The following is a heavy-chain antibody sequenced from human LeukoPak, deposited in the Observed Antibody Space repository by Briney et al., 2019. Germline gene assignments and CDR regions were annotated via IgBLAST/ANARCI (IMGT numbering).Heavy chain of an antibody. CDR2: IIPIFGTA. CDR1: GGTFSSYA. CDR3: AGSGYSYGPSYYYMDV. Sequence: SVKVSCKASGGTFSSYAISWVRQAPGQGLEWMGGIIPIFGTANYAQKFQGRVTITADESTSTAYMELSSLRSEDTAVCYCAGSGYSYGPSYYYMDVWGKGTTVTISS. V-gene: IGHV1-69*13. D-gene: IGHD5-18*01. J-gene: IGHJ6*03.